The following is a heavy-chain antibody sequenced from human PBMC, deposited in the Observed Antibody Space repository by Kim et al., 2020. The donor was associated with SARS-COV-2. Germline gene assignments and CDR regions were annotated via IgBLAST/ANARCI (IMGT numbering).Heavy chain of an antibody. D-gene: IGHD3-10*01. CDR2: ISSDGSST. CDR3: ARARGRFVYGFVDF. J-gene: IGHJ5*01. V-gene: IGHV3-NL1*01. Sequence: GGSLRLSCAASGFTFSSYGMHWVRQAPGKGLEWVSVISSDGSSTYYADSVKGRFTISRDNSKNTLYLQMNSLRAEDTAVYYCARARGRFVYGFVDFWG. CDR1: GFTFSSYG.